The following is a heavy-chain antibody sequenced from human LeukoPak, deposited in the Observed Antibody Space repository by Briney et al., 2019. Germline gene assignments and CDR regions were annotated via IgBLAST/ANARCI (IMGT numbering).Heavy chain of an antibody. V-gene: IGHV2-5*01. Sequence: SGPTLVKPTQTLTLTCTFSGFSLNTSGVGVGWIRQPPGKALEWLALIYWNDDKRYSPSLKSRLTITKDTSKNKVVLTMTNMDTLDTATYYCAHRRPLYDWGSYRSHYFDYWGQGTLVTVSS. CDR3: AHRRPLYDWGSYRSHYFDY. J-gene: IGHJ4*02. CDR2: IYWNDDK. D-gene: IGHD3-16*02. CDR1: GFSLNTSGVG.